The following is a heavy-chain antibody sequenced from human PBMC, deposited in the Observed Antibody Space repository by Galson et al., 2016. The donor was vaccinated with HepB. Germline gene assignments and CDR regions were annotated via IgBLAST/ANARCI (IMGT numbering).Heavy chain of an antibody. D-gene: IGHD2-2*01. CDR1: GGTFNSYA. Sequence: SVKVSCKASGGTFNSYAISWVRQAPGQGLEWMGGIIPIFGTADYAQKFQGRVTITADESTSTAYMELSSLRSEDTAVYYCASRDSYCTNTNCYYWFDPWGQGTLVTVSS. CDR2: IIPIFGTA. J-gene: IGHJ5*02. CDR3: ASRDSYCTNTNCYYWFDP. V-gene: IGHV1-69*13.